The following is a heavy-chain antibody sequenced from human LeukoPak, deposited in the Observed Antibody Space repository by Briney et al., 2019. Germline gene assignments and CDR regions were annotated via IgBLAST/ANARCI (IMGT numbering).Heavy chain of an antibody. Sequence: ASVTVSCKVSGYTLTELSMHWVRQAPGQGLEWMGWISAYNGYTKYAQKVKGRVTMTTDTSTSTAYMELRSLRSDDTAVYYCARGTRGYSYGDYFLYMDVWGKRTTVTVSS. CDR3: ARGTRGYSYGDYFLYMDV. CDR1: GYTLTELS. D-gene: IGHD5-18*01. CDR2: ISAYNGYT. V-gene: IGHV1-18*01. J-gene: IGHJ6*03.